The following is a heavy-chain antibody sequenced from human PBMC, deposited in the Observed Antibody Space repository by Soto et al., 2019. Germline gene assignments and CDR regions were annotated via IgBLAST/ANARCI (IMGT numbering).Heavy chain of an antibody. V-gene: IGHV4-34*01. Sequence: SETLSLTCAVYGGSFSGYYWSWIRQPPGKGLEWIGEINHSGSTNYNPSLKSRVTISVDTSKNQFSLKLSSVTAADTAVYYCARSIAVAGTGSRFYFDYWGQGTLVTVSS. CDR3: ARSIAVAGTGSRFYFDY. CDR2: INHSGST. D-gene: IGHD6-19*01. J-gene: IGHJ4*02. CDR1: GGSFSGYY.